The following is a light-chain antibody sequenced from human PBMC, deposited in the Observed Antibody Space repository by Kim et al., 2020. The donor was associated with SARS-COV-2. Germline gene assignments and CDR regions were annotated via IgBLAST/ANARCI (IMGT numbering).Light chain of an antibody. CDR1: SSNIGAGYD. Sequence: QSVLTQPPSVSGAPGQTVTISCTGSSSNIGAGYDVHWYQQFPGTAPKLLISGNSNRPSGVPDRFSGSKSGTSASLAITGIQAEDEADYYCQSYDNSLSGSKVFGGGTKVTVL. CDR3: QSYDNSLSGSKV. CDR2: GNS. J-gene: IGLJ3*02. V-gene: IGLV1-40*01.